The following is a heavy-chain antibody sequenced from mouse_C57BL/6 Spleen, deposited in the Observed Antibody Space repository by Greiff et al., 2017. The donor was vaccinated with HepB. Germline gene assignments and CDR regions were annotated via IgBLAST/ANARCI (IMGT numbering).Heavy chain of an antibody. V-gene: IGHV1-5*01. D-gene: IGHD2-4*01. CDR3: TREGGLRRDWFAY. Sequence: EVQLQQSGTVLARPGASVKMSCKTSGYTFTSYWMHWVKQRPGPGLEWIGAIYPGNSDTSYNQKFKGKAKLTAVTSASTAYMELSSLTNEDSAVYYCTREGGLRRDWFAYWGQGTLVTVSA. CDR2: IYPGNSDT. CDR1: GYTFTSYW. J-gene: IGHJ3*01.